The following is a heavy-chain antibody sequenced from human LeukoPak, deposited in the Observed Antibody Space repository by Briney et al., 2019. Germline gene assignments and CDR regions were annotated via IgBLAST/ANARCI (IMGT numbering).Heavy chain of an antibody. J-gene: IGHJ5*02. CDR1: GGSISSSSYY. D-gene: IGHD3-10*01. CDR2: IYYSGST. Sequence: SETLSLTCTVSGGSISSSSYYWGWIRQPPGKGLEWIGYIYYSGSTNYNPSLKSRVTISVDTSKNQFSLKLSSVTASDTAVYYWARGGGGSGELLSHAVNWFDPWGQGTLVTVSS. CDR3: ARGGGGSGELLSHAVNWFDP. V-gene: IGHV4-61*05.